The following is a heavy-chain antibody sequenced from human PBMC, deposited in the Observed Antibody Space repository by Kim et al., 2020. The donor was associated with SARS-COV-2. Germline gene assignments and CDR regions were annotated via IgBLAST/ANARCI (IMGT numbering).Heavy chain of an antibody. CDR3: ARDGIIGTMSPIDAFYI. Sequence: SVKVSCKASGGSFTNVGLSWVRQVPGQGLEWVGGIIPIFGTPNYAQKFQGRVTITTDESANTVYMELSSLRSEDTAVYYCARDGIIGTMSPIDAFYIWGQGTMVTVSS. CDR2: IIPIFGTP. V-gene: IGHV1-69*05. D-gene: IGHD1-1*01. J-gene: IGHJ3*02. CDR1: GGSFTNVG.